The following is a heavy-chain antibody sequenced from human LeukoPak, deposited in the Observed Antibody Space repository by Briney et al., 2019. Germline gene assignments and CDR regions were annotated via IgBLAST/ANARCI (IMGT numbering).Heavy chain of an antibody. V-gene: IGHV3-30-3*01. CDR2: ISYDGSNK. CDR1: GFTFGSYA. Sequence: GGSLRLSCAASGFTFGSYAMHWVRQAPGKGLEWVAVISYDGSNKYYADSVKGRFTISRDNSKNTLYLQMNSLRAKDTAVYYCAREGYGQDAFDIWGQGTMVTVSS. J-gene: IGHJ3*02. D-gene: IGHD5-18*01. CDR3: AREGYGQDAFDI.